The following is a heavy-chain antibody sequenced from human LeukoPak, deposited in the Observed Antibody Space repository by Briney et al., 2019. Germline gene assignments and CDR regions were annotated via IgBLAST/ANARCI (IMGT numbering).Heavy chain of an antibody. CDR3: AKGYTVSYSLVDD. V-gene: IGHV3-23*01. CDR2: ISGSGGSP. Sequence: PGGSLRLSCAASGFIFSSYAMSWVRQAPGKGLEWVSAISGSGGSPYYADSVKGRFTISRDNSKNTLFLQMNSLRADDTAVYHFAKGYTVSYSLVDDWGKGTMVTASS. J-gene: IGHJ4*02. CDR1: GFIFSSYA. D-gene: IGHD3-10*01.